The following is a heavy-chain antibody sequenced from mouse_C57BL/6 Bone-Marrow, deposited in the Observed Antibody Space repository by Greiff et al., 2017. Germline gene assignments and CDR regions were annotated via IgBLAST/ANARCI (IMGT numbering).Heavy chain of an antibody. CDR1: GYTFTSYG. Sequence: VKLMESGAELARPGASVKLSCKASGYTFTSYGISWVKQRTGQGLEWSGEIYPRSGNTYYNEKFKGKATLTADKSSSTAYMELRSLTSEDSAVYFCAREGITRRYFDVWGTGTTVTVSS. V-gene: IGHV1-81*01. J-gene: IGHJ1*03. D-gene: IGHD1-1*01. CDR2: IYPRSGNT. CDR3: AREGITRRYFDV.